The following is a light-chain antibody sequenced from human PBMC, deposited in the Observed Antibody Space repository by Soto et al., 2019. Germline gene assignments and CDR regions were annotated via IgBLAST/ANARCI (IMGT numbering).Light chain of an antibody. Sequence: QSALTQPPSASGSPGQSVTISCTGTSSDIGGYNYVSWYQHHPGKAPKDMIYEVSKRPSGVPDRFSGSKSGNTASLTVSGLQPEDEADYYCSSYAGSNNLGVFGGGTKLTVL. CDR3: SSYAGSNNLGV. CDR1: SSDIGGYNY. J-gene: IGLJ3*02. V-gene: IGLV2-8*01. CDR2: EVS.